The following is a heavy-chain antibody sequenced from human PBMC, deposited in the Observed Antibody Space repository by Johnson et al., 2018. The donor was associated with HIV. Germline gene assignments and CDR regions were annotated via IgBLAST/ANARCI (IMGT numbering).Heavy chain of an antibody. CDR1: GFTFSSYG. D-gene: IGHD3-16*01. J-gene: IGHJ3*02. V-gene: IGHV3-30*03. CDR2: IKQDGSEK. CDR3: ARCMITFGGVGGTFDI. Sequence: QMLLVESGGGVVQPGRSLRLSCAASGFTFSSYGMHWVRQAPGKGLEWVANIKQDGSEKYYVDSVKGRFTISRDNSKNTLYLQMNSLRAEDTAVYYCARCMITFGGVGGTFDIWGQGTMVTVSS.